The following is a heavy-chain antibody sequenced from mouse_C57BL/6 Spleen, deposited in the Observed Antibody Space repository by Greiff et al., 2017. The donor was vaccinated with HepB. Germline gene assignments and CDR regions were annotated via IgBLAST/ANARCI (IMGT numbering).Heavy chain of an antibody. J-gene: IGHJ4*01. Sequence: VQRVESGPGLVAPSQSLSITCTVSGFSLTSYGVHWVRQPPGKGLEWLVVIWSDGSTTYNSALKSRLSISKDNSKSKVFLKMNSLQTDDTAMYYCARYYGSSGAMDYWGQGTSVTVSS. CDR1: GFSLTSYG. CDR2: IWSDGST. D-gene: IGHD1-1*01. V-gene: IGHV2-6*03. CDR3: ARYYGSSGAMDY.